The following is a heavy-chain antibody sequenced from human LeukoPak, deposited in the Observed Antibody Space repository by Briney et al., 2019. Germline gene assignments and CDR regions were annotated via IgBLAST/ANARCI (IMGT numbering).Heavy chain of an antibody. D-gene: IGHD6-19*01. J-gene: IGHJ4*02. V-gene: IGHV4-59*01. Sequence: PSETLSLTCTVSGGSISNYYRSWIRQPPGKGLEWIGYMYYSGSTNYNPSLKSRVTISVDTSNNQFSLKLSSVTAADTAVYYCARLPGISVTGKAIDCWGQGTLVTVSS. CDR2: MYYSGST. CDR3: ARLPGISVTGKAIDC. CDR1: GGSISNYY.